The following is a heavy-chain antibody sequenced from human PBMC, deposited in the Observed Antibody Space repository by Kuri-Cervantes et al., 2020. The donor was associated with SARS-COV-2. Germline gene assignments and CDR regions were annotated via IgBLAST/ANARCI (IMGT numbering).Heavy chain of an antibody. CDR2: IIPILGIA. CDR1: GGTFSSYC. V-gene: IGHV1-69*02. D-gene: IGHD2-21*02. Sequence: SAMNICRASGGTFSSYCISWVRQPPGQELEWMGRIIPILGIANYAQKFQGRVTITTDKSTCTAYMELSSLTSEDTAVYYCARHALAYCGGDCSYPSWYFDLWGRGTLVTVSS. CDR3: ARHALAYCGGDCSYPSWYFDL. J-gene: IGHJ2*01.